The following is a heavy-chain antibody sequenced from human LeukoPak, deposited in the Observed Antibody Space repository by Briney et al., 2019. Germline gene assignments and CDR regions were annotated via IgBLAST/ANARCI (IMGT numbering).Heavy chain of an antibody. D-gene: IGHD5-18*01. V-gene: IGHV4-34*01. CDR2: INHSGST. Sequence: SETLSLTCAVYGGSFSGYYWSWIRQPPGKGPEWIGEINHSGSTNYNPSLKSRVTISVDTSKNQFSLKLSSVTAADTAVYYCARSYSYGFVSYYYYMDVWGKGTTVTVSS. CDR1: GGSFSGYY. CDR3: ARSYSYGFVSYYYYMDV. J-gene: IGHJ6*03.